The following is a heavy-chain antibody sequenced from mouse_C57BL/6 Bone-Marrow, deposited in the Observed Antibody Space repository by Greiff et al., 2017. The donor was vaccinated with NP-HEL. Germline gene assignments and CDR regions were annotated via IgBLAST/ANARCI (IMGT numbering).Heavy chain of an antibody. CDR1: GYTFTSYW. J-gene: IGHJ4*01. CDR3: ARYRASTGTRAMDY. CDR2: INPSSGYT. V-gene: IGHV1-7*01. D-gene: IGHD4-1*02. Sequence: VKLMESGAELAKPGASVKLSCKASGYTFTSYWMHWVKQRPGQGLEWIGYINPSSGYTKYNQKFKDKATLTADKSSRTAYMQLSSLTYEDSAVYYCARYRASTGTRAMDYWGQGTSVTVSS.